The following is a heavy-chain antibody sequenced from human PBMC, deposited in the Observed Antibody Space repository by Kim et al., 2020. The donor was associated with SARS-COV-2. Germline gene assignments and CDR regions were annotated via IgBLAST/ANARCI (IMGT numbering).Heavy chain of an antibody. Sequence: AQKFQCRVTMTRNTSISTAYMELSSLRSEDTAVYYCARGLAVGARLDKDYWGQGTLVTVSS. J-gene: IGHJ4*02. D-gene: IGHD1-26*01. CDR3: ARGLAVGARLDKDY. V-gene: IGHV1-8*01.